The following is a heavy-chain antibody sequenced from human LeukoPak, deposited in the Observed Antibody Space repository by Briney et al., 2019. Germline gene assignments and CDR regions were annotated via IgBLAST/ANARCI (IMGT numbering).Heavy chain of an antibody. CDR3: ARWTREEDYGDY. J-gene: IGHJ4*02. Sequence: GRSLRLSCAASGFTFSSYGMHWVRQAPGKGLEWVVVISYDGSNKYHADSVKGRFTISRDNSKNTLNLQMNSLRVEDTAVYYCARWTREEDYGDYWGQGTLVTVSS. D-gene: IGHD3/OR15-3a*01. CDR1: GFTFSSYG. V-gene: IGHV3-30*03. CDR2: ISYDGSNK.